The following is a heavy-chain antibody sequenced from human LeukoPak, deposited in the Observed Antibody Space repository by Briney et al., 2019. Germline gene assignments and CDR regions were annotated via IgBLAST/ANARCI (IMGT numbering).Heavy chain of an antibody. CDR2: IIDSGST. V-gene: IGHV4-34*12. CDR1: GVSFSDYY. CDR3: AREGWLRLSLKKVYSAQRFRDVFDI. J-gene: IGHJ3*02. D-gene: IGHD5-12*01. Sequence: SETLSLTCAVYGVSFSDYYWSWIRQSPGKGLEWIGEIIDSGSTNHNPSLKSRVTMSVDTSKKQFSLTLSSVTAADTAVYYCAREGWLRLSLKKVYSAQRFRDVFDIWGPGTMVTVSS.